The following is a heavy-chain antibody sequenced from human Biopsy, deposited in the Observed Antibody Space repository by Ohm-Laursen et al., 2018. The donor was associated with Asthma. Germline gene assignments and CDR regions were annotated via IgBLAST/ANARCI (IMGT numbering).Heavy chain of an antibody. Sequence: TLSLTCTVSGGSINNFYWSCIRPPPGKGLESIGHVYYSGSTNYNPSLKSRVTISIDASKNQFSLKLTSVTAADTAVYYCARGVDRVTGLLDHFDSWGQGTLFTVSS. J-gene: IGHJ4*02. CDR1: GGSINNFY. D-gene: IGHD2-21*02. V-gene: IGHV4-59*01. CDR3: ARGVDRVTGLLDHFDS. CDR2: VYYSGST.